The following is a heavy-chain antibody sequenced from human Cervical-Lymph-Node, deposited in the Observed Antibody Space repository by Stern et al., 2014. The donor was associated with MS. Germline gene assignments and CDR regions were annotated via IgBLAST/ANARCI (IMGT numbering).Heavy chain of an antibody. Sequence: VQLVESGAEVKKPGASVKVSCRTSGYSFPRYGITWVRQAPGQGLEWMGWISAYNGNTNHAQKLQGRVTMTTDTSTSTAYMDLTSLTSDDTAVYYCARVPGIAATGIDYWGHGTLVTVSS. CDR2: ISAYNGNT. CDR3: ARVPGIAATGIDY. CDR1: GYSFPRYG. V-gene: IGHV1-18*01. J-gene: IGHJ4*01. D-gene: IGHD6-13*01.